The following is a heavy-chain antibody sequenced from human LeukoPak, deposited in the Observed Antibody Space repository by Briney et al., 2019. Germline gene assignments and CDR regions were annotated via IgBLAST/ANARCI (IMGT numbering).Heavy chain of an antibody. CDR3: ARDRPSQTPIGSYYYYGMDV. CDR2: ISAYNGNT. V-gene: IGHV1-18*01. CDR1: GYTFTSYG. D-gene: IGHD2-2*03. Sequence: ASVKVSCKASGYTFTSYGISWVRQAPGQGLEWMGWISAYNGNTNYAQKLQGRVTMTTDTSTSTAYMELRSLRSDDTAVYYCARDRPSQTPIGSYYYYGMDVWGQGTTVTVSS. J-gene: IGHJ6*02.